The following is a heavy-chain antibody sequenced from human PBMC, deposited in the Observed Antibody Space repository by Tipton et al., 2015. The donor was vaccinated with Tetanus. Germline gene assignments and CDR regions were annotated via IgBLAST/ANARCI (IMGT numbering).Heavy chain of an antibody. CDR2: IYYSGST. CDR1: GGSVSSGSYY. CDR3: ARATGIAAGVRWFDP. J-gene: IGHJ5*02. D-gene: IGHD6-13*01. Sequence: TLSLTCTVSGGSVSSGSYYWSWIRQPPGKGLEWIGYIYYSGSTNYNPSLKSRVTISVDTSKNQFSLKLSSVTAADTAVYYCARATGIAAGVRWFDPWGQGPLFTVSS. V-gene: IGHV4-61*01.